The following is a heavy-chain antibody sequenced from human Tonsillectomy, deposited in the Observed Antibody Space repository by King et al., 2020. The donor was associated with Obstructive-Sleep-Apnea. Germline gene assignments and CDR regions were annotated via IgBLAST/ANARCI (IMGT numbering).Heavy chain of an antibody. V-gene: IGHV4-61*01. J-gene: IGHJ2*01. CDR3: ARDSTHWYFDL. CDR1: GGSVSSGSYY. CDR2: IYYSGST. Sequence: VQLQESGPGLVKPSETLSLTCTVSGGSVSSGSYYWSWIRQPPGKGLEWIGYIYYSGSTNYNPSLKSRVTISVDTSKNQFSLKLSSVTAADPAVYYCARDSTHWYFDLWGRGTLVTVSS. D-gene: IGHD5/OR15-5a*01.